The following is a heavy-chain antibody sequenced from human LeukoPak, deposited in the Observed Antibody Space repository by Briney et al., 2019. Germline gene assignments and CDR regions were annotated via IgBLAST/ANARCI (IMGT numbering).Heavy chain of an antibody. V-gene: IGHV4-34*01. CDR3: ARHNGKVLYY. CDR1: GGSSNDHS. D-gene: IGHD1-14*01. CDR2: INHSGST. Sequence: SETLSLTCAVSGGSSNDHSWSWIRQSPHKGLEWIAEINHSGSTNYNPSLKSRVTLSVDTSENQFSLKLSSVTAADTAVYYCARHNGKVLYYWGQGTLVTVSS. J-gene: IGHJ4*02.